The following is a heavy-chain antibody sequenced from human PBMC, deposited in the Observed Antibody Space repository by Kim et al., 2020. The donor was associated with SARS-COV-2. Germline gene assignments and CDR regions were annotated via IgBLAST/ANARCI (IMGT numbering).Heavy chain of an antibody. V-gene: IGHV4-39*02. Sequence: KSRVTISADTSKNHFSLKLSSVTAADTAVYYCARTGRGYSYGSPNWYFDLWGRGTLVTVSS. J-gene: IGHJ2*01. D-gene: IGHD5-18*01. CDR3: ARTGRGYSYGSPNWYFDL.